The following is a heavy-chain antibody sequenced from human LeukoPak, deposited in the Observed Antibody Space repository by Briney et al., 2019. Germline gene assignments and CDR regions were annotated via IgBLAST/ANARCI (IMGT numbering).Heavy chain of an antibody. CDR1: GGSISSSSYY. Sequence: SETLSLTCTVSGGSISSSSYYWGWIRQPPGNGLEWIGRIYYSGSTYYNPSLKSRVTISVDTSKNQISLKLSSVTAADTAVYCCARHILLRDLWFGESPPHYFDYWGQGTLVTVSS. D-gene: IGHD3-10*01. CDR3: ARHILLRDLWFGESPPHYFDY. J-gene: IGHJ4*02. CDR2: IYYSGST. V-gene: IGHV4-39*01.